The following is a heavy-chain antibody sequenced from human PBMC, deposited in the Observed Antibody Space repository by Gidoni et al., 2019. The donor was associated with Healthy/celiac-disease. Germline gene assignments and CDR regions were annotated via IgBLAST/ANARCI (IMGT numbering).Heavy chain of an antibody. Sequence: QVRLQQPGPGPVKPFQTLSLPRTVAGGPISSGGYYWSWIRQHPGKGLEWIGYIYYSGSTYYNPSLKSRVTISVDTSKNQFSLKLSSVTAADTAVYYCARDDYGDHSTAFDIWGQGTMVTVSS. CDR2: IYYSGST. CDR3: ARDDYGDHSTAFDI. CDR1: GGPISSGGYY. D-gene: IGHD4-17*01. V-gene: IGHV4-31*03. J-gene: IGHJ3*02.